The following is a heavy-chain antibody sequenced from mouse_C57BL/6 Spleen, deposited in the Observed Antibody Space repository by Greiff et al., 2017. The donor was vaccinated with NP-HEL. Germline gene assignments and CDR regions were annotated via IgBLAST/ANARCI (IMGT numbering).Heavy chain of an antibody. CDR1: GYTFTSYW. V-gene: IGHV1-64*01. CDR2: IHPNSGST. D-gene: IGHD1-1*01. J-gene: IGHJ4*01. CDR3: ARWEFSTTVGYAMDY. Sequence: QVQLQQPGAELVKPGASVKLSCKASGYTFTSYWMHWVKQRPGQGLEWIGMIHPNSGSTNYNEKFKSKATLTVDKSSSTAYMQLSSLTSEDSAVYYCARWEFSTTVGYAMDYWGQGTSVTVSS.